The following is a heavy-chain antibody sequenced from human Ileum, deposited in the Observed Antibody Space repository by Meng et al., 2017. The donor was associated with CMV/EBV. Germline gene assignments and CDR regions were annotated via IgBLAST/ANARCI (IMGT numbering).Heavy chain of an antibody. CDR2: IYYSGST. CDR3: ARGPLGFYDY. D-gene: IGHD7-27*01. V-gene: IGHV4-59*01. CDR1: GGSISSYY. J-gene: IGHJ4*02. Sequence: SLTCTVSGGSISSYYWSWIRQPPGKGLEWIGYIYYSGSTNYNPSLKSRVTISVDTSKNQFSLKLSSVTAADTAVYYCARGPLGFYDYWGQGTLVTVSS.